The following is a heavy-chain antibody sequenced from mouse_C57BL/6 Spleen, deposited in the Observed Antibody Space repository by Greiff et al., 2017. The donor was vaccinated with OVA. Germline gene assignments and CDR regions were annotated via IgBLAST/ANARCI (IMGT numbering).Heavy chain of an antibody. CDR1: GYTFTSYW. V-gene: IGHV1-52*01. CDR2: IYPSDSET. D-gene: IGHD2-1*01. CDR3: AREDGNSYYAMDY. J-gene: IGHJ4*01. Sequence: VQLQQPGAELVRPGSSVKLSCKASGYTFTSYWMHWVKQRPIQGLEWIGNIYPSDSETHYNQKFKDKATLTVDKSSSTAYMQLSSLTSEDSAVYYCAREDGNSYYAMDYWGQGTSVTVSS.